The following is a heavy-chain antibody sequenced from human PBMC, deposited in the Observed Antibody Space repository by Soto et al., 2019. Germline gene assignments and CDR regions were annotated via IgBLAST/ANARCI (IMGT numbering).Heavy chain of an antibody. D-gene: IGHD3-16*01. Sequence: SETLSLTCVVSGASISSGGYSWGWTRQPPGKGLEWIGYIYHSGITYYNPSLRSRVTISVDTSKNQFSLKLSSVTAADTAVYYCARQWGDYVCDYWGQGTLVTVSS. CDR1: GASISSGGYS. J-gene: IGHJ4*02. CDR3: ARQWGDYVCDY. CDR2: IYHSGIT. V-gene: IGHV4-30-2*01.